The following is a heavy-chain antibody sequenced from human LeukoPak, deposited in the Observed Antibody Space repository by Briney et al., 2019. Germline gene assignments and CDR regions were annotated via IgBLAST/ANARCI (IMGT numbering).Heavy chain of an antibody. CDR3: VCSSSWSFYYFDY. V-gene: IGHV3-43*02. CDR2: ISGDGGST. Sequence: GGSLRLSCAASGFTFDDYAMHWVRQAPGKGLEYVSLISGDGGSTYYADSVKGRFTISRDNSKNSLYLQMNSLRTEDTALYYCVCSSSWSFYYFDYWGQGTRSPSPQ. D-gene: IGHD6-6*01. J-gene: IGHJ4*02. CDR1: GFTFDDYA.